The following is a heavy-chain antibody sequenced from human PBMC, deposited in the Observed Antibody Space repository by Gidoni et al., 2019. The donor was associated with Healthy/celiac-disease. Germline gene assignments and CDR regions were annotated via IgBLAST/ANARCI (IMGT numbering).Heavy chain of an antibody. CDR1: GFTFSTYA. V-gene: IGHV3-30*04. Sequence: QVQLVESGGGVVQPGRSLRLSCAASGFTFSTYALPWVRQAPGKGLEWVAVISYDGSNKDYADSVKGRFTISRDNSKNTLYLQMNSLRAEDTAVYYCARDLSVVTMVRGVIINVPDYWGQGTLVTVSS. CDR2: ISYDGSNK. J-gene: IGHJ4*02. D-gene: IGHD3-10*01. CDR3: ARDLSVVTMVRGVIINVPDY.